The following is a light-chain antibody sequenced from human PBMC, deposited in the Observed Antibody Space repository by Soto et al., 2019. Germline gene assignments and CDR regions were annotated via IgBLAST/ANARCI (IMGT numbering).Light chain of an antibody. CDR1: SSNIGSNS. V-gene: IGLV1-47*01. CDR3: AAWDDRLSAAF. Sequence: QSVLTQPPSASGTPGQRVTISCSGSSSNIGSNSVYWYQQLPGTAPKLLIYKNDQRPSGVPGRFSGSKSGTSAFLAISGLRSDDEADYYCAAWDDRLSAAFFGTGTKLTVL. CDR2: KND. J-gene: IGLJ1*01.